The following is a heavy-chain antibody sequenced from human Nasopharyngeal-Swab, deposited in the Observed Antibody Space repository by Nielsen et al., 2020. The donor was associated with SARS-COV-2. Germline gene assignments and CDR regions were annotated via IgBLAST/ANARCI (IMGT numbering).Heavy chain of an antibody. CDR3: ARVLPGNDYGDYPDY. D-gene: IGHD4-17*01. Sequence: GGTLRLTCAASGFTFSSNGMHWVRHAPGKGLEWVAVIWYDGSNKYYADSVKGRFTISRGNSKNTLYLQMSSLRAEDTAVYYCARVLPGNDYGDYPDYWGQGTLVTVSS. CDR2: IWYDGSNK. J-gene: IGHJ4*02. V-gene: IGHV3-33*01. CDR1: GFTFSSNG.